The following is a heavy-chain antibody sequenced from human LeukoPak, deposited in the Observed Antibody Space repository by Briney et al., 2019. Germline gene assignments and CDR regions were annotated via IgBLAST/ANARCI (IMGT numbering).Heavy chain of an antibody. CDR2: IYYSGHT. D-gene: IGHD5-24*01. CDR3: ARMPGGDGYITIYYFDY. Sequence: SETLSLTCSVSGGSISSTLYYWGWIRQPPGKGLEWIASIYYSGHTHYNPSLKSRVTISVDTSKNQFSLRLTSVPAADTAVYYCARMPGGDGYITIYYFDYWGQGTLVTVSS. CDR1: GGSISSTLYY. V-gene: IGHV4-39*01. J-gene: IGHJ4*02.